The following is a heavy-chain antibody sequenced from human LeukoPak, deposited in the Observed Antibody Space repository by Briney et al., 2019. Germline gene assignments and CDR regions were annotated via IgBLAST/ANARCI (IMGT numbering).Heavy chain of an antibody. CDR3: ARSIVVVPAAPPEDYYYMDV. CDR2: ISAYNGNT. D-gene: IGHD2-2*01. V-gene: IGHV1-18*01. CDR1: VYTFTNYG. J-gene: IGHJ6*03. Sequence: ASVPVSRQSSVYTFTNYGIRGVRPAPGKGRAGVGWISAYNGNTNYAQKLQGRVTMTTDTSTSTAYMELRSLRSDDTAAYYCARSIVVVPAAPPEDYYYMDVWGKGTTVTVSS.